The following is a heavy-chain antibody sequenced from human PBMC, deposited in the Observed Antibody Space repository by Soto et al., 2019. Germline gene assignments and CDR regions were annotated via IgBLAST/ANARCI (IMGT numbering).Heavy chain of an antibody. Sequence: EVQLVESGGGLIQPGGSLRLSCAASGFTVSSNYMSWVRQAPGKGLEWVSVIYSGGSTYYADSVKGRFTISRDNSKNTLYLQMNSLRAEDTAVYYCARDVAGVRGYYYYGMDVWGQGPTVTVSS. D-gene: IGHD6-19*01. CDR2: IYSGGST. V-gene: IGHV3-53*01. J-gene: IGHJ6*02. CDR3: ARDVAGVRGYYYYGMDV. CDR1: GFTVSSNY.